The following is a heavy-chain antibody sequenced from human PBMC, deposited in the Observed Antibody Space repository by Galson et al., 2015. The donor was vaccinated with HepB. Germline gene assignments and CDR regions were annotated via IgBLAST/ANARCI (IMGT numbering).Heavy chain of an antibody. Sequence: SLRLSCAASGFTFSSYVMHWVRQAPGKGLVWVSRINSDGSSTSYADSVKGRFTISRDNAKNTLFLQMNSLRAEDTAVYYCHTTTVTTGYYAMDVWGQGTTLTVSS. V-gene: IGHV3-74*01. CDR2: INSDGSST. J-gene: IGHJ6*02. D-gene: IGHD4-17*01. CDR1: GFTFSSYV. CDR3: HTTTVTTGYYAMDV.